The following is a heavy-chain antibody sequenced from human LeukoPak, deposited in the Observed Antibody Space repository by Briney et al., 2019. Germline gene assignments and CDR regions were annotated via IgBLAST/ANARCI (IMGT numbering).Heavy chain of an antibody. V-gene: IGHV3-33*01. J-gene: IGHJ4*02. Sequence: GSLRLSCAASGFTFSSYGMHWVRQAPGKGLEWVAVIWYDGSNKYYADSVKGRFTISRDNSKNTLYLQMNSLRAEDTAVYYCARDCSGGSCYLDYWGQGTLVTVSS. D-gene: IGHD2-15*01. CDR2: IWYDGSNK. CDR1: GFTFSSYG. CDR3: ARDCSGGSCYLDY.